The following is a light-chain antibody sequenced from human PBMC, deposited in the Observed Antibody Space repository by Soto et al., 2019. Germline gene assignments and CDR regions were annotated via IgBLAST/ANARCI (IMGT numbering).Light chain of an antibody. CDR2: WAS. CDR1: QSILSSSKNKNY. V-gene: IGKV4-1*01. CDR3: QQYYSTPPIT. Sequence: DIVMTQSPDSLAVSLGERATLNCKSSQSILSSSKNKNYLAWYQQKPGQPPKLLIYWASTRESGVPDRFSGSGSRTDFTLTISSLQAEDVAVYYCQQYYSTPPITFGQGTRLEIK. J-gene: IGKJ5*01.